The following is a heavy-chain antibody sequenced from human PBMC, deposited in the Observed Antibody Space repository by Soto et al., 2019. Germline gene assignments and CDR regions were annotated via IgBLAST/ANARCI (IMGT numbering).Heavy chain of an antibody. D-gene: IGHD6-13*01. CDR1: GYTFTSYG. Sequence: ASVKVSCKASGYTFTSYGISWVRQAPGQGLEWMGWISAYNGNTNYAQKLQGRVTMTTDTSTSTAYMELRSLRSDDTAVYYCAGLSSWYGDYYYGMDVWGQGTTVTVSS. V-gene: IGHV1-18*01. CDR2: ISAYNGNT. J-gene: IGHJ6*02. CDR3: AGLSSWYGDYYYGMDV.